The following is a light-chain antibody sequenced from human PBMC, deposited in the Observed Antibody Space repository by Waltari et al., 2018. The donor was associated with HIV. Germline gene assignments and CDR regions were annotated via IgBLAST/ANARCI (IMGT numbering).Light chain of an antibody. V-gene: IGKV4-1*01. Sequence: DIVMTQSPDSLAVSLGERATFNCTSSQSVLYISHNKNYLAWYQQKPGQPLTLLIYWATIRESGVPDRFSGSGSETDFTRTIRRLQAEDVAIYYCQQYHSNPGTFGQGTKVEIK. CDR3: QQYHSNPGT. J-gene: IGKJ1*01. CDR1: QSVLYISHNKNY. CDR2: WAT.